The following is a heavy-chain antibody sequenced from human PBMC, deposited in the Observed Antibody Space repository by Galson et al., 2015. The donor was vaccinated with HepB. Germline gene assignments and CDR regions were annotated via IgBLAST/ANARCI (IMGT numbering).Heavy chain of an antibody. CDR2: INHSGST. CDR3: AREGRYGDYDEAAPDAFDI. Sequence: LSLTCAVYGGSFSGYYWSWIRQPPGKGLEWIGEINHSGSTNYNPSLKSRVTISVDTSKNQFSLKLSSVTAADTAVYYCAREGRYGDYDEAAPDAFDIWGQGTMVTVSS. D-gene: IGHD4-17*01. V-gene: IGHV4-34*01. CDR1: GGSFSGYY. J-gene: IGHJ3*02.